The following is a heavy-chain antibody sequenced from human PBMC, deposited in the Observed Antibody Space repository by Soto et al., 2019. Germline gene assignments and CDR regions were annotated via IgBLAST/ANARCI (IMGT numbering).Heavy chain of an antibody. CDR1: GFTFSHYV. Sequence: SGGSLRLSCAASGFTFSHYVIHWVGQSPGKGLEWLAVISYDGSNKHYADSVKGRFTVSRDNSKNTLYLQMNSLRAEDTAVYFCARYSGKYQGPIDYWGQGTLVTVSS. CDR3: ARYSGKYQGPIDY. J-gene: IGHJ4*02. D-gene: IGHD1-26*01. V-gene: IGHV3-30*03. CDR2: ISYDGSNK.